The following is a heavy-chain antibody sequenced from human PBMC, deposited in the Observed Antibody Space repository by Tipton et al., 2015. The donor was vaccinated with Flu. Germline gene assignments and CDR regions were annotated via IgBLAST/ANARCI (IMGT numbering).Heavy chain of an antibody. V-gene: IGHV4-38-2*01. J-gene: IGHJ4*02. CDR2: IYHSGST. CDR3: AILRPTYYYGSGSYMDY. CDR1: GYSISSGYY. Sequence: TLSLTCAVSGYSISSGYYWGWIRQPPGKGLEWIGSIYHSGSTYYNPSLKSRVTISVDTSKNQFSLQLCSVTAADTAVYYCAILRPTYYYGSGSYMDYWGQGTLVTVSS. D-gene: IGHD3-10*01.